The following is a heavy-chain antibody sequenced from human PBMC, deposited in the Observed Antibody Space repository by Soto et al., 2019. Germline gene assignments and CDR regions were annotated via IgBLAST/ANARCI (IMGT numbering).Heavy chain of an antibody. J-gene: IGHJ4*02. CDR2: ISGSGRRT. Sequence: EVQLLESGGGLVQPGGSLRLSCAASGFTFTSYGMSWVRQAPGKGLEWVSGISGSGRRTYHADSVKGRFTISRDNSKNTLYLQMNSLRAEDTAVYYCAKAGSVDTAMGGLYLDYFDYWGQGTLVTVSS. V-gene: IGHV3-23*01. CDR1: GFTFTSYG. CDR3: AKAGSVDTAMGGLYLDYFDY. D-gene: IGHD5-18*01.